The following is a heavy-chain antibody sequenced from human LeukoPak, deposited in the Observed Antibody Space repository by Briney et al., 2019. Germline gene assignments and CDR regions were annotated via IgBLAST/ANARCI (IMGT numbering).Heavy chain of an antibody. D-gene: IGHD4-17*01. J-gene: IGHJ4*02. Sequence: ASVKVSCKASGYTFTSYDINWVRQATGQGLEWMGWMNPNSGNTGYAQKFQGRVTMARDTSTSTVYMELSSLRSEGTAVYYCARVGTMTTVTTLGYWGQGTLVTVSS. CDR2: MNPNSGNT. CDR3: ARVGTMTTVTTLGY. V-gene: IGHV1-8*01. CDR1: GYTFTSYD.